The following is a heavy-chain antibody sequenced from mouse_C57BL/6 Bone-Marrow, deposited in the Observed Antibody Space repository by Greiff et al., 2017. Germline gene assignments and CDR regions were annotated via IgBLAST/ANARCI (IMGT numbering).Heavy chain of an antibody. J-gene: IGHJ1*03. CDR3: ARHDYYGSAWYFDV. CDR1: EYEFPSHD. D-gene: IGHD1-1*01. V-gene: IGHV5-2*01. Sequence: DVKLVESGGGLVQPGESLKLSCESNEYEFPSHDMSWVRKTPEKRLVLVAAINSDGGSTYYPDTMERRFIISSDNAKKTLYLQMSSLRSEDTALYYCARHDYYGSAWYFDVWGTGTTVTVSS. CDR2: INSDGGST.